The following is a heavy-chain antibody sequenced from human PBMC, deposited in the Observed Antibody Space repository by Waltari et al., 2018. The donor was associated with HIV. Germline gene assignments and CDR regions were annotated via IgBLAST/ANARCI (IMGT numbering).Heavy chain of an antibody. CDR3: ARPEGKFGGVIVPRKQAWRY. CDR1: GGSISSSSYY. Sequence: QLQLQESGPGLVKPSETLSLTCTVSGGSISSSSYYWGWIRQPPGKGLEWIGSIYYSGGTYDNPSLKGRVTISVDTSKNQFSLKLSSVTAADTAVYYCARPEGKFGGVIVPRKQAWRYWGQGTLVTVSS. D-gene: IGHD3-16*02. J-gene: IGHJ4*02. V-gene: IGHV4-39*01. CDR2: IYYSGGT.